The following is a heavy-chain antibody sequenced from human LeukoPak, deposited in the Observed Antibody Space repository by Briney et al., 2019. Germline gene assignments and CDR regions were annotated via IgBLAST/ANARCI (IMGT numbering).Heavy chain of an antibody. V-gene: IGHV6-1*01. Sequence: SQTLSLTCAISGDSVSGNSVVWNWIRQSPSRGLEWLGRTYYRSKWYSSYAPSVRSRITINPDASRNHLSQQLNSVTPEDTAVYYCARENPRGVWGAMGDFDYWGQGTLVTVSS. D-gene: IGHD3-10*01. CDR2: TYYRSKWYS. CDR3: ARENPRGVWGAMGDFDY. CDR1: GDSVSGNSVV. J-gene: IGHJ4*02.